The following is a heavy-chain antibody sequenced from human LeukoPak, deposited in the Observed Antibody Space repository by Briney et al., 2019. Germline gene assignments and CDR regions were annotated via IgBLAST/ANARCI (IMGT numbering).Heavy chain of an antibody. CDR3: ARSVSWGLLVRDDAFDI. CDR2: IHYSGSA. J-gene: IGHJ3*02. CDR1: GGSISSYH. V-gene: IGHV4-59*08. D-gene: IGHD2-21*01. Sequence: SETLSLTCTVSGGSISSYHWIWIRQPPGKGLEWIGYIHYSGSANYNPSLKSRVTTSVDTSKKQFSLKLRSVTAADTAVYYCARSVSWGLLVRDDAFDIWGQGTMVTVSS.